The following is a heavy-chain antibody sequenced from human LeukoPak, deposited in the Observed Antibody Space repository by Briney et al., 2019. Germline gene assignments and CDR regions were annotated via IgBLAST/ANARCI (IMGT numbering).Heavy chain of an antibody. D-gene: IGHD1-26*01. V-gene: IGHV1-46*02. CDR3: ARAILVGAVTLRYFDL. J-gene: IGHJ2*01. CDR2: INPSGGST. CDR1: GYTFNSYY. Sequence: ASVKVSCKASGYTFNSYYMHWVRQAPGQGLEWMGIINPSGGSTSYAQKFQGRVTMTRDTPTSTVYMELSSLRSEDTAVYYCARAILVGAVTLRYFDLWGRGTLVTVSS.